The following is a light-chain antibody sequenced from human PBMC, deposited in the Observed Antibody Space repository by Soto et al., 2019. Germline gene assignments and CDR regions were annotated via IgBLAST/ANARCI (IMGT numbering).Light chain of an antibody. CDR3: QQYYSYPPIT. CDR1: QGISSY. Sequence: AIRLTHSPSSLSSATGCGVTITCRXSQGISSYLAWYQQKPGKAPKLLIYAASTLQSGVPSRFSGSGSGTDFTLTISCLQSEDFATYYCQQYYSYPPITFGQGTRLEI. CDR2: AAS. V-gene: IGKV1-8*01. J-gene: IGKJ5*01.